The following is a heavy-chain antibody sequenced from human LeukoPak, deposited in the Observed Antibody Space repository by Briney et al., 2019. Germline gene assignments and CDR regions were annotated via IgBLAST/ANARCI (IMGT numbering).Heavy chain of an antibody. D-gene: IGHD2-21*01. J-gene: IGHJ6*02. CDR2: ISGNGDNT. Sequence: PGGSLRLSCAAAEFTFSSFAMMWVRQAPGKGLELVSEISGNGDNTYYADSVRGRFTISRDNSKNTLYQQMNSLRAEDTAVYYCAPRCCGVDVWGQGTTVTVSS. CDR3: APRCCGVDV. V-gene: IGHV3-23*01. CDR1: EFTFSSFA.